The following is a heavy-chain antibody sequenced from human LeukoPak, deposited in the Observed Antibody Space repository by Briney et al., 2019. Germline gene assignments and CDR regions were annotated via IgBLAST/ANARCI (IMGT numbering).Heavy chain of an antibody. CDR1: GFTFSSYA. CDR3: ARHSLNNYGSYY. J-gene: IGHJ4*02. D-gene: IGHD5-24*01. V-gene: IGHV4-39*01. CDR2: IHYDGNT. Sequence: PGGSLRLSCAASGFTFSSYAMSWVRQPPGKGLEWIGSIHYDGNTYYKPSLKSRVTISVDTSKIQFSLRLSSATAADMATYYCARHSLNNYGSYYWGQGTLVTVSS.